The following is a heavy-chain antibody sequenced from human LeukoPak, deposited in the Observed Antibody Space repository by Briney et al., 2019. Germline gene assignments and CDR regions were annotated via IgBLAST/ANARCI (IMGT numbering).Heavy chain of an antibody. J-gene: IGHJ6*03. Sequence: ASVKVSCKASGYIFTNYGINWVRQAPGQGLEWMGWINTNTGNPTYAQGFTGRIVFSLDTSVSTAYLQISNLKAEDTAVYYCAREFYEILTGPDYYYNMDVWGKGTTVTVSS. CDR2: INTNTGNP. CDR3: AREFYEILTGPDYYYNMDV. CDR1: GYIFTNYG. V-gene: IGHV7-4-1*02. D-gene: IGHD3-9*01.